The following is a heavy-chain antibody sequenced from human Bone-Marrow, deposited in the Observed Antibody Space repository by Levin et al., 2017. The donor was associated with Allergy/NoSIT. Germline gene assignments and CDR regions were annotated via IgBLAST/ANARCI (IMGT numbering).Heavy chain of an antibody. Sequence: SQTLSLTCTVSGDSFSSSSYYWARIRQLPGKGLEWFGTIYYTGFTYYNPSLESRVTISVDTSKNQFSLNLRSVTAADTALYYCARVGDNLYYFDYWGQGTLVTVSS. V-gene: IGHV4-39*07. CDR3: ARVGDNLYYFDY. D-gene: IGHD4-23*01. CDR1: GDSFSSSSYY. J-gene: IGHJ4*02. CDR2: IYYTGFT.